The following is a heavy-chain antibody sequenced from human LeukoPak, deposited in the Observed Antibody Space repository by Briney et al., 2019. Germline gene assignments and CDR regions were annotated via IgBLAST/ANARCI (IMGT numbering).Heavy chain of an antibody. CDR2: ISAYNGDT. CDR1: GYTFTSYG. CDR3: ARTAVAGTWDGFGY. V-gene: IGHV1-18*04. J-gene: IGHJ4*02. D-gene: IGHD6-19*01. Sequence: GASVKVSCKASGYTFTSYGISWVRQAPGQGLEGMGSISAYNGDTNYAQKLQGRVTMTTDTSTSTAYMELRSLRSDDTAVYYCARTAVAGTWDGFGYWGQGTLVTVSS.